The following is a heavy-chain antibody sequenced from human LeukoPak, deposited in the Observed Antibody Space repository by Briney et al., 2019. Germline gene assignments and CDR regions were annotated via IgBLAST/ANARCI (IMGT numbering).Heavy chain of an antibody. CDR2: ISGSGGST. CDR3: AKGYDSGSYYNVWFDY. D-gene: IGHD3-10*01. Sequence: PGGSLRLSCAASGFTFSTYAMSWVRQAPGKGLEWVSVISGSGGSTYYADSVKGRFTISRDNSKNTLYLQMNSLRAEDTAVYYCAKGYDSGSYYNVWFDYWGQGTLVTVSS. J-gene: IGHJ4*02. CDR1: GFTFSTYA. V-gene: IGHV3-23*01.